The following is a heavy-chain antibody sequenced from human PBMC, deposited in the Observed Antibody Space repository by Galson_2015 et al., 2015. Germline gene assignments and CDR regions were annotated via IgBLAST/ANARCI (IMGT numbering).Heavy chain of an antibody. J-gene: IGHJ4*02. V-gene: IGHV1-18*04. CDR2: ISAYNGNT. CDR3: ARVVIGYSSSWYTPAVIDY. D-gene: IGHD6-13*01. CDR1: GYTFTSYG. Sequence: SVKVSCKASGYTFTSYGISWVRQAPGQGLEWMGWISAYNGNTNYAQKLQGRVTMTTDTSTSTAYMELRSLRSDDTAVYYCARVVIGYSSSWYTPAVIDYWGQGTLVTVSS.